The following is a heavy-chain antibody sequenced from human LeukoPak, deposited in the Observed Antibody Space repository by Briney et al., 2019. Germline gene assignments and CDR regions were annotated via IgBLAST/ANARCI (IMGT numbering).Heavy chain of an antibody. CDR3: ARRDSGHFDY. D-gene: IGHD5-12*01. V-gene: IGHV4-39*07. Sequence: SETLSLTCTVSGGSISSSSYYWGWIRQPPGKGLEWIGSIYYSGSTYYNPSLKSRVTISVDTSKNQFSLKLSSVTAADTAVYYCARRDSGHFDYWGQGTLVTVSS. CDR2: IYYSGST. CDR1: GGSISSSSYY. J-gene: IGHJ4*02.